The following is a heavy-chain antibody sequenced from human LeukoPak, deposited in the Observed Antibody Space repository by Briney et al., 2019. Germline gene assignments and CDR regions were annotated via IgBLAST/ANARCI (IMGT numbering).Heavy chain of an antibody. CDR2: INHSGST. CDR3: ARGVYNYGSDCYFDL. V-gene: IGHV4-34*01. J-gene: IGHJ2*01. CDR1: GGSFSGYY. Sequence: SETLSLTCAVYGGSFSGYYWSWIRQPPGKGLEWIGEINHSGSTNYNPPLKSRVTISVDTSKNQFSLKLTSVTAADTAVYYCARGVYNYGSDCYFDLWGRGTLVTVSS. D-gene: IGHD5-18*01.